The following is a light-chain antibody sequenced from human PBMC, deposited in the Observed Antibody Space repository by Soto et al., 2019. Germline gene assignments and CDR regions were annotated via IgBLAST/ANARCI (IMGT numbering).Light chain of an antibody. Sequence: EIVLTQSPATLSLSPGERATLSCRASQSVSSYLAWYQQKPGQAPRLLIYDASNRATGIPARFSGSGSGTDFTLTISSLEPEDFEVYYCQKRSKWPRTFGQGTKVEIK. V-gene: IGKV3-11*01. CDR3: QKRSKWPRT. CDR1: QSVSSY. CDR2: DAS. J-gene: IGKJ1*01.